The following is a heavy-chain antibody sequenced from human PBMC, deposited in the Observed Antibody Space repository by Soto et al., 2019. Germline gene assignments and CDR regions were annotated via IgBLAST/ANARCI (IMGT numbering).Heavy chain of an antibody. D-gene: IGHD6-13*01. CDR2: INHSGNT. J-gene: IGHJ5*02. CDR3: ARGCIAVAGTVRFYWFDP. CDR1: GGSFSGYY. Sequence: QVQLQQWGAGLLKPSETLSLTCAVYGGSFSGYYWSWIRQPPGKGLEWIGEINHSGNTNYNPSLKSRVTISVDTSKNQFSLKLRSVTAADTAVYYCARGCIAVAGTVRFYWFDPWGQGTLVNVSS. V-gene: IGHV4-34*01.